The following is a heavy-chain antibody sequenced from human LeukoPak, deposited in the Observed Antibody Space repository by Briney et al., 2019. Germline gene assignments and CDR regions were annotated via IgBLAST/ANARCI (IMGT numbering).Heavy chain of an antibody. V-gene: IGHV1-46*01. CDR2: INPSGGST. Sequence: ASVKVSCKASGYTFTSYYMHWVRQAPGQGLEWMGIINPSGGSTSYAQKFQGRVTMTRDMSTSTVYMELSSLRAEDTAVYYCARELLLWFGEYASGAFDIWGQGTMVTVSS. D-gene: IGHD3-10*01. CDR3: ARELLLWFGEYASGAFDI. J-gene: IGHJ3*02. CDR1: GYTFTSYY.